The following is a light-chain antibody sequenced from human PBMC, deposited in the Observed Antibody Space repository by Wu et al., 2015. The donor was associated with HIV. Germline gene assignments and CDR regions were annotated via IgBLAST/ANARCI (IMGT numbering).Light chain of an antibody. V-gene: IGKV3-20*01. J-gene: IGKJ2*03. CDR2: GAS. Sequence: EIVLTQSPGTLSLSAGERATLSCRASQSVSSSYLAWYQQKPGLAPRLLIYGASSRATGIPDRFSGSGSGTDFTLTISRLEPEDFAVYYCQHYGSSPRYSFGQGTKLQIK. CDR1: QSVSSSY. CDR3: QHYGSSPRYS.